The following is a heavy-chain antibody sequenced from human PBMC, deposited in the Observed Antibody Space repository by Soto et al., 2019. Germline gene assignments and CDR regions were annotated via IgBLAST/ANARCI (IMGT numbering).Heavy chain of an antibody. CDR2: ISYDGSNK. D-gene: IGHD1-26*01. V-gene: IGHV3-30*18. CDR1: GFTFGSLG. J-gene: IGHJ4*02. CDR3: AKDPATQGTSVEWEPPIDY. Sequence: TGGFLRLSCAASGFTFGSLGIHRVRQAPGKGLEWVAVISYDGSNKYYADSVKGRFTISRDNSKNTLYLQMNSLRAEDTAVYYCAKDPATQGTSVEWEPPIDYWGQGTLVTVSS.